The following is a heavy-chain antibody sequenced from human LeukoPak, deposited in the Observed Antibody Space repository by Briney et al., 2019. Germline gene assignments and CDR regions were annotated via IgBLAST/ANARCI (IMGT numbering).Heavy chain of an antibody. D-gene: IGHD3-3*02. V-gene: IGHV1-2*02. CDR3: ARDVSRDNWFDP. Sequence: GASVKVSRKASGYTFTGYYMHWVRQAPGQGLEWMGWINPNSGGTNYAQKFQGRVTMTRDTSISTAYMILSRLRSDDTAVYYCARDVSRDNWFDPWGQGTLVTVSS. J-gene: IGHJ5*02. CDR2: INPNSGGT. CDR1: GYTFTGYY.